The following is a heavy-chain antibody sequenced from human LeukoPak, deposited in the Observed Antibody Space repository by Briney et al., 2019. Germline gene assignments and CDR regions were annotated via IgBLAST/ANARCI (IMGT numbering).Heavy chain of an antibody. D-gene: IGHD3-22*01. CDR1: GFTFSSYG. Sequence: GGSLRLSCAASGFTFSSYGMHWVRQAPGKGLEWVAFIRYDGSNKYYADSVKGRFTISRDNSKNTLYLQMNSLRAEDTAVYYCAKDPYDSSGYFFDYWGQGTLVTVSS. J-gene: IGHJ4*02. V-gene: IGHV3-30*02. CDR3: AKDPYDSSGYFFDY. CDR2: IRYDGSNK.